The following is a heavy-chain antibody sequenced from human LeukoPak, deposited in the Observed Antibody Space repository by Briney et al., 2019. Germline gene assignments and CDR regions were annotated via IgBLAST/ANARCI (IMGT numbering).Heavy chain of an antibody. J-gene: IGHJ4*02. Sequence: PSETLSLTCTVSGGSINSYYWSWIRQPPGKGLEWIGYIYYSGSTNYNPSLKSRVTISLDTSKNQFSLKLNSVTAADTAVYYCARGKVVTMVRGVIITYFDYWGQGTLVTVSS. CDR3: ARGKVVTMVRGVIITYFDY. CDR2: IYYSGST. V-gene: IGHV4-59*08. D-gene: IGHD3-10*01. CDR1: GGSINSYY.